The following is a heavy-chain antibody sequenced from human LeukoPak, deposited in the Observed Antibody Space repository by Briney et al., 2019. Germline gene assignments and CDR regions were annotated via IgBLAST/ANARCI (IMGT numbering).Heavy chain of an antibody. CDR2: INSDGRST. CDR1: GFTFSSYW. D-gene: IGHD6-19*01. Sequence: GGSLGLSCAASGFTFSSYWMHWVRQAPGKGLVWVSRINSDGRSTSYADSVKGRFTISRDNAKNTLYLQMNSLRAEDTAVYYCAVAGSSDYYFDYWGQGTLVTVSS. V-gene: IGHV3-74*01. CDR3: AVAGSSDYYFDY. J-gene: IGHJ4*02.